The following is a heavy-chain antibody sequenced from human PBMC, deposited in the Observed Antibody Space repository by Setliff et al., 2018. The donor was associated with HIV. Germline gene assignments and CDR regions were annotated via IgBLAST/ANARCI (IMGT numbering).Heavy chain of an antibody. V-gene: IGHV4-38-2*01. Sequence: SETLSLTCAVSGYSISSGYYWGWIRQPPGKGLEWIGSIYHSGSTYYNPPLKSRVTISVDTSKNQFSLKLSSVTAADTAVYYYASAGSGTRAPPRYWGQGTLVTVSS. J-gene: IGHJ4*02. D-gene: IGHD1-1*01. CDR2: IYHSGST. CDR3: ASAGSGTRAPPRY. CDR1: GYSISSGYY.